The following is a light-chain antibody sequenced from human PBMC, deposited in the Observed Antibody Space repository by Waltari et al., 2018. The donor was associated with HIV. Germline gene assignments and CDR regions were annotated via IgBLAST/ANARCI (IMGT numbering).Light chain of an antibody. Sequence: QSVLTQPPSVSGAPGQRVTISCTGSSSNIGAGYDVHWYQQLPGTAPTLLIYGNNNRPSGVPDRFSGSKSATSASLAITGLQAEDEADYYCQSYDSSLSGWVFGGGTKLTVL. CDR2: GNN. J-gene: IGLJ3*02. CDR3: QSYDSSLSGWV. V-gene: IGLV1-40*01. CDR1: SSNIGAGYD.